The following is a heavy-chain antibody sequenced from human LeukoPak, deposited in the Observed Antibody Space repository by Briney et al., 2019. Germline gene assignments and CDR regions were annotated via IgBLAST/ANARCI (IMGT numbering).Heavy chain of an antibody. CDR1: LFIFSFG. J-gene: IGHJ4*02. D-gene: IGHD4-17*01. CDR2: ISGSGAIL. CDR3: AKDLPDYGDYIEGY. V-gene: IGHV3-23*01. Sequence: GGSPLILLCAPCLFIFSFGYKWGLRDPREGRGWDFTISGSGAILDYADSVKGRFTFSRDNSRNMVYLQMNSLRAEDTAVYYCAKDLPDYGDYIEGYWGQGTLVTVSS.